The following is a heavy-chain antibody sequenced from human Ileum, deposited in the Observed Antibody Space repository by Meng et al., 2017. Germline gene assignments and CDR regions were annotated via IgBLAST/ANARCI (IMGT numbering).Heavy chain of an antibody. CDR2: IHAGSGDT. CDR1: GFTFSNYA. J-gene: IGHJ4*01. D-gene: IGHD6-6*01. V-gene: IGHV1-3*01. Sequence: QVQFVQSGAEVNKPGASVRISCKASGFTFSNYAIYWVRQAPGQSLEWLGWIHAGSGDTKFSQTFQGRLTFDRDTSADTVYMELSSLTSGDMAVYYCGSPRASFYFDFLGQGTLVTVSS. CDR3: GSPRASFYFDF.